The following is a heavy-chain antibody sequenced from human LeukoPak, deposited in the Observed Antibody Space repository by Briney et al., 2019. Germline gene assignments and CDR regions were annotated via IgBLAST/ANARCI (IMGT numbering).Heavy chain of an antibody. CDR1: GFTFSSYA. Sequence: GGSLRLSCAASGFTFSSYAMHWVRQAPGKGLEWVAVISYDGSNKYYADSVKGRFTISRDNSKNTLYLQMDSLGAEDTAVYYCAREDKGQVYFDYWGQGTLVTVSS. D-gene: IGHD2-15*01. J-gene: IGHJ4*02. CDR3: AREDKGQVYFDY. CDR2: ISYDGSNK. V-gene: IGHV3-30-3*01.